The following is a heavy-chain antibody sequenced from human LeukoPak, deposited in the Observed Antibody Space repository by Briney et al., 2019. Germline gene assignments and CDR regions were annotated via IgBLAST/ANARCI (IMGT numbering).Heavy chain of an antibody. V-gene: IGHV3-30-3*01. CDR2: ISYDGSNK. D-gene: IGHD3-22*01. Sequence: PGGSLRLSCAASGFTFSSYAMHWVRQAPGKGLEWVAVISYDGSNKYYADSVKGRFTISRDNSKNTLYLQMNSLRAEDTAVYYCARDGDSSGYYPDDAFDIWGQGIMVTVSS. CDR3: ARDGDSSGYYPDDAFDI. J-gene: IGHJ3*02. CDR1: GFTFSSYA.